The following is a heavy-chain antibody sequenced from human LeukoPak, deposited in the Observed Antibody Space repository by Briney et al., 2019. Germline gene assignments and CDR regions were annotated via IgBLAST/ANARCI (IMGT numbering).Heavy chain of an antibody. D-gene: IGHD6-19*01. V-gene: IGHV3-23*01. CDR2: ISGSGGST. CDR1: GFTFSSYG. Sequence: GGSLRLFCAASGFTFSSYGMSWVRQAPGKGLEWVSTISGSGGSTYYADSVRGRFTISRDNSKNTLYLQMNSLRAEDTAVYYCAKAYSSGWDHYYYYYMDVWGKGTTVTISS. CDR3: AKAYSSGWDHYYYYYMDV. J-gene: IGHJ6*03.